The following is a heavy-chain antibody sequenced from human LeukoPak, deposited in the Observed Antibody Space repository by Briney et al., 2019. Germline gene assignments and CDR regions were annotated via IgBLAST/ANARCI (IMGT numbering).Heavy chain of an antibody. J-gene: IGHJ4*02. Sequence: SETLSLTCTVSGGSISSSSYYWGWIRQPPGKGLEWIGSIYYSGSTYYNPSLKSRVTISVDTSKNQFSLKLSSVTAADTAVYYCAREPAAFTMVRGVIPYYFDYWGQGTLVTVSS. D-gene: IGHD3-10*01. V-gene: IGHV4-39*07. CDR1: GGSISSSSYY. CDR2: IYYSGST. CDR3: AREPAAFTMVRGVIPYYFDY.